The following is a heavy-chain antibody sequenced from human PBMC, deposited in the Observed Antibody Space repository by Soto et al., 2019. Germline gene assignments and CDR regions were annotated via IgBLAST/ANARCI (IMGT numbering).Heavy chain of an antibody. V-gene: IGHV4-34*01. CDR3: ARVPPALTGTEDAFDI. D-gene: IGHD7-27*01. Sequence: SETLSLTCAVYGGSFSGYYWSWIRQPPGKGLEWIGEINHSGSTNYNPSLKSRVTISVDTSKNQFSLKLSSVTAADTAVYYCARVPPALTGTEDAFDIWGQGTMVTVSS. CDR2: INHSGST. J-gene: IGHJ3*02. CDR1: GGSFSGYY.